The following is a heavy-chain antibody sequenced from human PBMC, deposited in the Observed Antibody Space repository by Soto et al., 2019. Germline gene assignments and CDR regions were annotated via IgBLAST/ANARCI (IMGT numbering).Heavy chain of an antibody. CDR3: AKDPVPKAATQYYFDY. J-gene: IGHJ4*02. CDR2: ISGSGGTT. D-gene: IGHD2-15*01. CDR1: GFTVSRNY. Sequence: GGSLRLSCAASGFTVSRNYMSWVRQAPGKGLEWVSAISGSGGTTYYADSVKGRFTFSRDNSKNTLYLQMNSLRAEDTAVYYCAKDPVPKAATQYYFDYWGQGTLVTVSS. V-gene: IGHV3-23*01.